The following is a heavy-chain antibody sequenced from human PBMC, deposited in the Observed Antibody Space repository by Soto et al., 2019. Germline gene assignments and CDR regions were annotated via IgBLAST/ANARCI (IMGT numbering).Heavy chain of an antibody. CDR2: IYSGGST. Sequence: GGSLRLSCAASGFTVSSNYMSWVRQAPGKGLEWVSVIYSGGSTYYADTVKGRFTISRHNSQNTLYHQMNSLRADDTAVYYCARDSSSCGVGLYYYYMDVWGKGTTVTVSS. J-gene: IGHJ6*03. V-gene: IGHV3-53*04. D-gene: IGHD6-6*01. CDR3: ARDSSSCGVGLYYYYMDV. CDR1: GFTVSSNY.